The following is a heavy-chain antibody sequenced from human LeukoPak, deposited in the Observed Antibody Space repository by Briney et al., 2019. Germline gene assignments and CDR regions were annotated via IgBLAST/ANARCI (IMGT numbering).Heavy chain of an antibody. CDR1: GFTVSSNH. J-gene: IGHJ4*02. CDR3: ARDGENHYYDY. D-gene: IGHD7-27*01. CDR2: IYIGGTI. V-gene: IGHV3-66*01. Sequence: GGSLRLSCAASGFTVSSNHMSWVRQAPGQGLKWVSVIYIGGTIYYADSVKGRFTISRDNSQNTVYLEMNSLRAEDTAVYYCARDGENHYYDYWGQGTLVTVSS.